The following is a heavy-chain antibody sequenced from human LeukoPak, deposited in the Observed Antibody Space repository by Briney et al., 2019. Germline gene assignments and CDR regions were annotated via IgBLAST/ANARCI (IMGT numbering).Heavy chain of an antibody. V-gene: IGHV4-30-2*01. D-gene: IGHD2-15*01. CDR3: ARGSHCSGGSCYSPRPYFDY. CDR1: GGSISSGGYS. CDR2: IYRSGST. J-gene: IGHJ4*02. Sequence: SQTLSLTCAVSGGSISSGGYSWSWIRQPPGKGLEWIGYIYRSGSTYYNPSLTSRVTISVDRSKDQFSLKLSSVTAADTAVYYCARGSHCSGGSCYSPRPYFDYWGQGTLVTVSS.